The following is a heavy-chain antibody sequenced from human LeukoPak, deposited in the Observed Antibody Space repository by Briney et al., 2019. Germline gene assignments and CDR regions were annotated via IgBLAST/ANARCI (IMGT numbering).Heavy chain of an antibody. CDR3: ARDVPLRYYYGMDV. V-gene: IGHV3-74*01. J-gene: IGHJ6*02. CDR2: INSDGSST. D-gene: IGHD2-2*01. Sequence: PGGSLRLSWAAAGFTFSSYWIHWVRQAPGKGLVWVSRINSDGSSTSYADYVKGRFTISRDNAKNTLYLQMNSLRAEDTAVYYCARDVPLRYYYGMDVWGQRTTVTVSS. CDR1: GFTFSSYW.